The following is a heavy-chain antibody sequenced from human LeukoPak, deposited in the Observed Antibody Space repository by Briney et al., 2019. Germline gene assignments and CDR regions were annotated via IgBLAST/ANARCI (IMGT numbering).Heavy chain of an antibody. D-gene: IGHD5-24*01. Sequence: PGGSLRLSCAASGFTFSDYYMSWIRQAPGKGLEWVSYISSSGSTIYYADSVKGRFTISRDNAKNSLYLQMNGLRAEDTAVYYCAGRDGPDGTYYYMDVWGKGTTVTVSS. CDR3: AGRDGPDGTYYYMDV. CDR2: ISSSGSTI. CDR1: GFTFSDYY. J-gene: IGHJ6*03. V-gene: IGHV3-11*04.